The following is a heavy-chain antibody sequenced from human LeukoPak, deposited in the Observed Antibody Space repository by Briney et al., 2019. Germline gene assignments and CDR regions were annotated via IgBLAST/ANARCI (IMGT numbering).Heavy chain of an antibody. J-gene: IGHJ4*02. D-gene: IGHD5-18*01. CDR2: IYYSGST. V-gene: IGHV4-39*07. Sequence: SETLSLTCTVSGGSISSSSYYWGWIRKPPGKGLEWIGSIYYSGSTYYNPSLKSRVTISVDTSKNQFSLKLSSVTAADTAVYYCARSDSYGDFDYWGQGTLVTVSS. CDR3: ARSDSYGDFDY. CDR1: GGSISSSSYY.